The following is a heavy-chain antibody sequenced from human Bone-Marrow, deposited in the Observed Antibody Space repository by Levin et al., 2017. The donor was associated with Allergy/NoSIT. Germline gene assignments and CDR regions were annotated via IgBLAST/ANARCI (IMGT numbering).Heavy chain of an antibody. CDR2: ITATGGTT. Sequence: GESLKISCAASGFTFSAYAMSWVRQAPGKGLEWVSTITATGGTTYYSDSVRGRFTISRDNSKNTLFLQMNSLRADDTAVYYCAEDVYTTEWLLLDYWGQGTLVSVSS. V-gene: IGHV3-23*01. J-gene: IGHJ4*02. D-gene: IGHD3-22*01. CDR1: GFTFSAYA. CDR3: AEDVYTTEWLLLDY.